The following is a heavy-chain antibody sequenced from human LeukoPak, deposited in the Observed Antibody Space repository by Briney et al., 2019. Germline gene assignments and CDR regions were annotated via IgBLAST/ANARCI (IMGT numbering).Heavy chain of an antibody. V-gene: IGHV3-13*01. Sequence: GGSLRLSCAASGFTFSSYDMHWVRQATGKGLEWVSAIGTAGDTYYPGSVKGRFTISRENAKNTLYLQMNSLRAEDTAVYYCARNWGKSMTTVTMDVWGKGTTVTISS. D-gene: IGHD4-17*01. CDR2: IGTAGDT. CDR3: ARNWGKSMTTVTMDV. J-gene: IGHJ6*04. CDR1: GFTFSSYD.